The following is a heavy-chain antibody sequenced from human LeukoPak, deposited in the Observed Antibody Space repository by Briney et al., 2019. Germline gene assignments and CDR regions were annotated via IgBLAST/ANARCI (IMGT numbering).Heavy chain of an antibody. CDR2: IYTSGST. V-gene: IGHV4-61*02. J-gene: IGHJ4*02. CDR3: ASSLLFLEWLPRGYYFDN. D-gene: IGHD3-3*01. CDR1: GGSISSGSYY. Sequence: SETLSLTCTVSGGSISSGSYYRSWIRQPAGKGLEWIGRIYTSGSTNYNPSLKSRVTISVDTSKNQFSLKLTSVTAADMAVYYCASSLLFLEWLPRGYYFDNWGQGTLVTVSS.